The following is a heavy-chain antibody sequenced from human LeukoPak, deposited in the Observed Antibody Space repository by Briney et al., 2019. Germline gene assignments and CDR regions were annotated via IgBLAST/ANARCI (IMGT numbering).Heavy chain of an antibody. Sequence: PSETLSLTCTVSGGSITSYYWSWIRQPPGKGLEWIGYIYYSGSTNYNPSLKSRVTISVDTSKNQFSLKLSSVTAADTAVYYCARLTMVRGVPWFDYWGQGTLVTVSS. D-gene: IGHD3-10*01. J-gene: IGHJ4*02. CDR1: GGSITSYY. CDR3: ARLTMVRGVPWFDY. CDR2: IYYSGST. V-gene: IGHV4-59*01.